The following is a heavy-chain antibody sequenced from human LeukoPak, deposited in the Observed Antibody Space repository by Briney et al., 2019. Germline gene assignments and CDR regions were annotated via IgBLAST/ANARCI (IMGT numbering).Heavy chain of an antibody. J-gene: IGHJ6*02. V-gene: IGHV1-18*01. CDR1: GYTFTSYD. Sequence: GASVKVSCKASGYTFTSYDINWVRQATGQGLEWMGWISAYNGNTNYAQKLQGRVTMTTDTSTSTAYMELRSLRSDDTAVYYCATPKLYYDSSSYYYYGMDVWGQGTTVTVSS. CDR2: ISAYNGNT. D-gene: IGHD3-3*01. CDR3: ATPKLYYDSSSYYYYGMDV.